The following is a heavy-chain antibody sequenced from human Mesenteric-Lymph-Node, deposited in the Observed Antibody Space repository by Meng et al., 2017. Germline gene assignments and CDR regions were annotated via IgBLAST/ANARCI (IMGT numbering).Heavy chain of an antibody. CDR3: ARDVHDILTALGYDYYYGMDV. V-gene: IGHV1-46*01. J-gene: IGHJ6*02. CDR1: GYTFTSYY. D-gene: IGHD3-9*01. Sequence: ASVKVSCKASGYTFTSYYMHWVRQAPGQGLEWMGIINPSGGSTSYAQKFQGRVTMTRDTSTSTVYMELSSLRSEDTAVYYCARDVHDILTALGYDYYYGMDVWGQGTTVTVSS. CDR2: INPSGGST.